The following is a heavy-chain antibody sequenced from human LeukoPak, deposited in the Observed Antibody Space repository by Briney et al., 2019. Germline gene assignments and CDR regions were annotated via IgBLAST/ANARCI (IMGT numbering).Heavy chain of an antibody. CDR3: ARPVEMATKLLPDAFDI. Sequence: SETLSLTCAVSGYSISSGYYWGWIRQPPGKGLEWIGSLYHSGSTYYNPSLKSRVTVSVDTSKNQFSLKLSSVTAADTAVYYCARPVEMATKLLPDAFDIWGQGTMVTVSS. CDR1: GYSISSGYY. V-gene: IGHV4-38-2*01. D-gene: IGHD5-24*01. CDR2: LYHSGST. J-gene: IGHJ3*02.